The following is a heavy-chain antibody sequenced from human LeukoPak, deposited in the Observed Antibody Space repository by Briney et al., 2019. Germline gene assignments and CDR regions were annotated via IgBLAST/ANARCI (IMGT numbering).Heavy chain of an antibody. CDR3: ASHYGGNSEVDY. J-gene: IGHJ4*02. CDR1: GYTFTSYG. Sequence: ASVEVSCKASGYTFTSYGISWVRQAPGQGLEWMGWISAYNGNTNYAQKLQGRVTMTTDTSTSTAYMELRSLRSDDTAVYYCASHYGGNSEVDYWGQGTLVTVSS. D-gene: IGHD4-23*01. V-gene: IGHV1-18*01. CDR2: ISAYNGNT.